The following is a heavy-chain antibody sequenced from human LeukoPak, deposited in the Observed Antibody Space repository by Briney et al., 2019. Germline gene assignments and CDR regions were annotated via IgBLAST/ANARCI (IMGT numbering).Heavy chain of an antibody. CDR1: GGSISSSSYF. V-gene: IGHV4-39*07. Sequence: ASETLSLTCTVSGGSISSSSYFWGWIRQPPGKGLEWIGEINHSGSTNYNPSLKSRVTISVDTSKNQFSLKLSSVTAADTAVYYCARRPGVTNWFDPWGQGTLVTVSS. CDR3: ARRPGVTNWFDP. D-gene: IGHD3-10*01. CDR2: INHSGST. J-gene: IGHJ5*02.